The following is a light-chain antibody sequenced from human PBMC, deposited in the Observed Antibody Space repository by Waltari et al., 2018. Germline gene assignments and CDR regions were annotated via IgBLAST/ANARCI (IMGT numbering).Light chain of an antibody. V-gene: IGKV1-12*01. Sequence: DIQMTQSPSSVSASVGDRVTITCRASQGINNWLAWYQQKPGRAPKLLIYSASTLQSGVPSRCSGSGSGTEFTLTISSLQSEDFAVYYCQQAYSFPFTFGPGTKVDI. CDR3: QQAYSFPFT. J-gene: IGKJ3*01. CDR1: QGINNW. CDR2: SAS.